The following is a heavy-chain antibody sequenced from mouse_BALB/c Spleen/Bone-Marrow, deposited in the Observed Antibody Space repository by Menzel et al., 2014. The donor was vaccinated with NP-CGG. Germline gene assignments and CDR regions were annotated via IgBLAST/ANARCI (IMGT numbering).Heavy chain of an antibody. V-gene: IGHV7-3*02. CDR3: ARDKGRVFFDY. Sequence: VMLVESGGGLVQPGGSLRLSCATSGFTFTDYYMNWVRQPPGKALEWLGFIRNKANGYTTEYSASVKGRFTISRDNSQNILYLQMNTLRAEDSATYYCARDKGRVFFDYWGQGTTLTVSS. CDR2: IRNKANGYTT. CDR1: GFTFTDYY. J-gene: IGHJ2*01.